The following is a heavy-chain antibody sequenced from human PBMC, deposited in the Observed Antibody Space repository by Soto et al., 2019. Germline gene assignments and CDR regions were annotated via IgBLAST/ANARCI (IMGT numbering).Heavy chain of an antibody. V-gene: IGHV3-72*01. CDR1: GFSFSDLY. Sequence: EVQLVESGGCLVQPGGPLRLSFAASGFSFSDLYMDWVRQAPGKGLEWVGRTRNKAYSYTTEYAASLRGRFTISRDDSKASIYLQMIRLKTEDTAVYYCATSIPSSKWSDFASWGQGTLVTVSS. J-gene: IGHJ4*02. CDR2: TRNKAYSYTT. D-gene: IGHD6-13*01. CDR3: ATSIPSSKWSDFAS.